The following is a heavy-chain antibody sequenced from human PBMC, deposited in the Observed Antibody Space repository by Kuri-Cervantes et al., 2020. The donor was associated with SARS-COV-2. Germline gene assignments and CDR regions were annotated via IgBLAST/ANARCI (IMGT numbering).Heavy chain of an antibody. D-gene: IGHD2-2*01. J-gene: IGHJ5*02. Sequence: ASVKVSCKASGYTFTGYYMHWVRQAPGQGLEWMGWISAYNGNTNYAQKLQGRVTMTTDTSTSTAYMELRSLRSDDTAVYYCARGVVGYCSSTSCQGRWFDPWGQGTLVTVSS. CDR1: GYTFTGYY. CDR3: ARGVVGYCSSTSCQGRWFDP. CDR2: ISAYNGNT. V-gene: IGHV1-18*04.